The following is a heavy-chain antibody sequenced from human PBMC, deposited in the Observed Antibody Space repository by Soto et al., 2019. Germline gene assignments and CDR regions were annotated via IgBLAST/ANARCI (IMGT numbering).Heavy chain of an antibody. D-gene: IGHD1-1*01. J-gene: IGHJ5*02. CDR2: IIPIFGTA. CDR3: ARCPRTHVTLIQLPYWFDP. CDR1: GGTFSSYA. Sequence: SVKVSCKASGGTFSSYAISWVRQAPGQGLEWMGGIIPIFGTANYAQKFQGRVTITADKSTSTAYMELSSLRSEDTAVYYCARCPRTHVTLIQLPYWFDPWGQGTLVTVSS. V-gene: IGHV1-69*06.